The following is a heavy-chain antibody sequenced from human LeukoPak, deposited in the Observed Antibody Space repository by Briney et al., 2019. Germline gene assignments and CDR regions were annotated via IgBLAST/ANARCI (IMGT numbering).Heavy chain of an antibody. V-gene: IGHV2-70*04. D-gene: IGHD3-22*01. CDR3: ARKSSGYYFDY. CDR2: IDWDDEK. Sequence: SGPTLVNPTQTLTLTCTFSGFSLSISGVRVSWIRQPPGKALEWLARIDWDDEKFYSTSLKTRLTISKDTSKNQVVLTMTNMDPVDTATYYCARKSSGYYFDYWGQGTLVTVSS. CDR1: GFSLSISGVR. J-gene: IGHJ4*02.